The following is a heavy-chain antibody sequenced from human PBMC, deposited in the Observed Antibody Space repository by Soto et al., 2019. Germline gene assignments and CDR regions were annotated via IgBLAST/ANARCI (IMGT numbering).Heavy chain of an antibody. CDR2: ISYDGSNK. CDR1: GFTFSSYA. J-gene: IGHJ4*02. V-gene: IGHV3-30-3*01. D-gene: IGHD4-17*01. Sequence: GSLRLSCAASGFTFSSYAMHWVRQAPGKGLEWVAVISYDGSNKYYADSVKGRFTISRDNSKNTLYLQMNSLRAEDTAVYYCARDLRSTVTSPFDYWGQGTLVTVSS. CDR3: ARDLRSTVTSPFDY.